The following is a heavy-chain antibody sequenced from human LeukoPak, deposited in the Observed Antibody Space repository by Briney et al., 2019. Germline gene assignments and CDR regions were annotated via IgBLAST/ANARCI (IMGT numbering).Heavy chain of an antibody. CDR2: INPNSGGT. CDR1: GYTFTGYY. V-gene: IGHV1-2*02. J-gene: IGHJ5*02. D-gene: IGHD3-16*01. Sequence: ASVKVSCKASGYTFTGYYMHWVRQAPGQGLEWMGWINPNSGGTNYAQKFQGRVTMTRDTSISTAYMELSRLRSDDTAVYYCARPGGLRNNWFDPWGQGTLVTVSS. CDR3: ARPGGLRNNWFDP.